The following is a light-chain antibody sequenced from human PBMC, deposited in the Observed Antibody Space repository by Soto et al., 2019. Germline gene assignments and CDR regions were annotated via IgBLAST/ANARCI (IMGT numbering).Light chain of an antibody. V-gene: IGKV3-20*01. J-gene: IGKJ1*01. CDR1: QSVRSSY. Sequence: EIVLTQSPGPLSFSPGERATLSCSARQSVRSSYLAWYQQKPGQAPRLLIYDASNRATGIPSRVSGSGSGIEFTLTISSLKAEDFAVYYCQQYDNWPRTFGQGTKVDIK. CDR3: QQYDNWPRT. CDR2: DAS.